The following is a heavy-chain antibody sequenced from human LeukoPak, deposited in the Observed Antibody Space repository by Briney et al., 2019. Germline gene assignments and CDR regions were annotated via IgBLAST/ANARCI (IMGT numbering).Heavy chain of an antibody. Sequence: PSETLSLTCTVSGGSISSYYWSWIRQPPGKGLEWIGYIYYSGSTNYNPSPKSRVTISVDTSKNQFSPKLSSVTAADTAVYYCARAPEGSSGPADYWGQGTLVTVSS. J-gene: IGHJ4*02. CDR2: IYYSGST. CDR3: ARAPEGSSGPADY. V-gene: IGHV4-59*01. D-gene: IGHD3-22*01. CDR1: GGSISSYY.